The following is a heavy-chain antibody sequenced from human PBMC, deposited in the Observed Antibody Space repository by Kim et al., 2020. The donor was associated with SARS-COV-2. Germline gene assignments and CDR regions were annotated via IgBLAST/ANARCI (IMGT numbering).Heavy chain of an antibody. CDR3: VRDLRTGHNSYYYYGMDV. Sequence: GGSLRLSCTASGFTFSTYWMTWVRQAPGKGLEWVANIKEDGSEKHYVDSVKGRFTISRDNAKNSLYLQMNSLRAEDTATYNCVRDLRTGHNSYYYYGMDVWGQGTTVTVSS. CDR1: GFTFSTYW. CDR2: IKEDGSEK. D-gene: IGHD3-9*01. J-gene: IGHJ6*02. V-gene: IGHV3-7*03.